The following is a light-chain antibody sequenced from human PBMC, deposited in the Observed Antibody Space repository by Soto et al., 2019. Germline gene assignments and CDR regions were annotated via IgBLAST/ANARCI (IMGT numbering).Light chain of an antibody. CDR3: QKYNNAPWT. CDR1: QGIYKY. CDR2: GVS. V-gene: IGKV1-27*01. J-gene: IGKJ1*01. Sequence: DIQMTQSPSTPSASLGDPVTITWLASQGIYKYLAWYQQKSGQVPKLLIYGVSTLQSGVPSRFSGSGSGTDFTLTISSLQPEDVATYYCQKYNNAPWTFGQGTKV.